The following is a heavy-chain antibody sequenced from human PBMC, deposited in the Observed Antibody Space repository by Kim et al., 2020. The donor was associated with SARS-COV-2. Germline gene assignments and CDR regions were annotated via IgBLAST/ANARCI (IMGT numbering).Heavy chain of an antibody. D-gene: IGHD2-21*01. Sequence: GVSLRLSCAASEFTFGMYWVRQAPGKGLEWVAGINHNGEKRHYGDSVRGRVSISRDDSQKTVHLQMTSLRVEDTAIYYCVGQSPVEMPDNWGQGTLVIVS. CDR2: INHNGEKR. J-gene: IGHJ4*02. V-gene: IGHV3-23*01. CDR3: VGQSPVEMPDN. CDR1: EFTFGM.